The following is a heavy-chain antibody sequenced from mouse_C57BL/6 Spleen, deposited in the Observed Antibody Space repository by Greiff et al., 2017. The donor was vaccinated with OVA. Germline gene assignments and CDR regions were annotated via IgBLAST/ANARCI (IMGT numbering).Heavy chain of an antibody. J-gene: IGHJ2*01. D-gene: IGHD2-12*01. CDR2: IDPSDSET. CDR1: GYTFTSYW. V-gene: IGHV1-52*01. Sequence: VQLQQPGAELVRPGSSVKLSCKASGYTFTSYWMHWVKQRPIQGLEWIGNIDPSDSETHYNQKFKDKATLTVDKSSSTAYMQLSSLTSEDSAVYYCAREGPYYSWDYWGQGTTLTVSS. CDR3: AREGPYYSWDY.